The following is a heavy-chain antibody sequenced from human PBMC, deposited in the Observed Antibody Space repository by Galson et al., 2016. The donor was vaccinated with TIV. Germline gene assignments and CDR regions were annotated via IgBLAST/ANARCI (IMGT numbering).Heavy chain of an antibody. D-gene: IGHD5-18*01. CDR1: GGTFSSYV. Sequence: SVKVSCKASGGTFSSYVINWVRQAPGQGLEWMGGIIPLFRTANYAQKFQGRVTITADESTSTAHMELNSLTSEDTAVYYCAKDRNTAFDTHYSYYGLDVWGQGTTVIVSS. J-gene: IGHJ6*02. CDR2: IIPLFRTA. CDR3: AKDRNTAFDTHYSYYGLDV. V-gene: IGHV1-69*13.